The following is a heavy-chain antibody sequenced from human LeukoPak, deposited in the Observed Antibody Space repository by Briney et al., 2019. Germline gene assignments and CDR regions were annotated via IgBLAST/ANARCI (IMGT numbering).Heavy chain of an antibody. Sequence: SGPTLLNPTQALRLTFSFYGLSLINRGAGMAWIRQPPRKALEWLDLIYWDADKRFIPSLENRLSITRDTSKSQVVITMTNMNPVDTAIYYCVHKNPLAFYRDGDVLTGVGFGAFDFWGQGALVTVSS. CDR2: IYWDADK. CDR1: GLSLINRGAG. CDR3: VHKNPLAFYRDGDVLTGVGFGAFDF. V-gene: IGHV2-5*02. D-gene: IGHD3-3*02. J-gene: IGHJ3*01.